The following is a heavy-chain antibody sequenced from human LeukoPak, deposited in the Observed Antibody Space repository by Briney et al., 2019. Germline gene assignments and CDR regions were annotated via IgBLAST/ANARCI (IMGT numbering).Heavy chain of an antibody. CDR3: AITTPRYYDILTGS. D-gene: IGHD3-9*01. J-gene: IGHJ5*02. CDR1: GFTFSNYG. V-gene: IGHV3-23*01. CDR2: ISGSGGST. Sequence: PGGSLRLSCAASGFTFSNYGMSWVRQAPGKGLEWVSAISGSGGSTYYADSVKGRFTISRDNSKNTLYLQMNSLRAEDTAVYYCAITTPRYYDILTGSWGQGTLVTVSS.